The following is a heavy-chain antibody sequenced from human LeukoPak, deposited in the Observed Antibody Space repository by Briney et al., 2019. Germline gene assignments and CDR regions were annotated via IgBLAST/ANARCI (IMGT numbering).Heavy chain of an antibody. J-gene: IGHJ4*02. D-gene: IGHD3-22*01. V-gene: IGHV2-5*02. CDR2: LFWDDDK. CDR3: AHRDYYDSRGYLN. CDR1: GFSLGTRGGG. Sequence: SGPTLVKPPQTLTLTCTFSGFSLGTRGGGVGWIRQPPGKALEWLSLLFWDDDKRYTPSLKSRLTIANDTSKNQVVLTLTNMDPVDTATYYCAHRDYYDSRGYLNWGQGTLVTVSS.